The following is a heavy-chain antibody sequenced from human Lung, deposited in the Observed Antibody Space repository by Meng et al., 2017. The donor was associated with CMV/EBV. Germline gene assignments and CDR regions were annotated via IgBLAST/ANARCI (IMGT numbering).Heavy chain of an antibody. CDR2: ISNSGNII. CDR1: GFTFSDHY. Sequence: GESLKISCAASGFTFSDHYMSWIRQAPGKGLEWVAYISNSGNIIYYADSVKGRFSISRDNAKNSMYLQMNSLRADDTAVYYCAGETHNEFWNGYLYYGMDVWGQGTTVTVSS. V-gene: IGHV3-11*01. D-gene: IGHD3-3*01. J-gene: IGHJ6*02. CDR3: AGETHNEFWNGYLYYGMDV.